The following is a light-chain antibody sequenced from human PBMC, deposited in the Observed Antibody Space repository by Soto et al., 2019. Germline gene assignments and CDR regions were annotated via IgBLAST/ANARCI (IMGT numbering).Light chain of an antibody. V-gene: IGLV2-23*02. CDR1: SSDVGSFNL. CDR2: AVN. J-gene: IGLJ3*02. Sequence: QSALTQPASVSGSPGQSITFSCTGSSSDVGSFNLVSWYQQYPGKAPKLILYAVNKRPSEVSNRFSVSKSGNTASLTISGLHAEDEDDYYYCSYAASRWVFGGGTKLTVL. CDR3: CSYAASRWV.